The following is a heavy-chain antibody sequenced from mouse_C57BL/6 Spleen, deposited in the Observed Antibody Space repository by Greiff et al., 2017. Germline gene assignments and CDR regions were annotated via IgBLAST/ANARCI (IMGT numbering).Heavy chain of an antibody. CDR1: GFTFSSYA. CDR3: ARAGDFAY. V-gene: IGHV5-4*01. J-gene: IGHJ3*01. CDR2: ISDGGSYT. Sequence: EVQLQESGGGLVKPGGSLKLSCAASGFTFSSYAMSWVRQTPEKRLEWVATISDGGSYTYYPDNVKGRFTISRDNAKNNLYLQMSHLKSEDTAMYYCARAGDFAYWGQGTLVTVSA.